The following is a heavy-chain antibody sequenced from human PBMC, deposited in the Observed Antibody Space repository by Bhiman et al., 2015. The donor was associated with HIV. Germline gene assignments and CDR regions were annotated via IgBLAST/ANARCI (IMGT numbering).Heavy chain of an antibody. CDR1: GFTFNYYT. CDR2: IDSTGNYI. CDR3: AREARSIAAIDYMDV. V-gene: IGHV3-21*04. Sequence: EVQLVESGGGLVKPGGSLRLSCAASGFTFNYYTMNWVRQAPGKGLEWVSSIDSTGNYIYYADSLKGRFTISRDNAKNSLYLQLNSLRGEDTAVYYCAREARSIAAIDYMDVWGKGTTVTVSS. J-gene: IGHJ6*03. D-gene: IGHD6-13*01.